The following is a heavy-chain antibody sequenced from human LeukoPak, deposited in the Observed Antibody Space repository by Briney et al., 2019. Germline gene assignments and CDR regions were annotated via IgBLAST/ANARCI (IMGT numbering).Heavy chain of an antibody. V-gene: IGHV4-4*07. CDR3: ATRRPIVGATPYFDY. D-gene: IGHD1-26*01. J-gene: IGHJ4*02. CDR2: IYTSGST. Sequence: SETLSLTCTVSGGSISSYYWSWIRQPAGKGLEWIRRIYTSGSTNYNPSLKSRVTISVDTSKNQFSLRLTAVTAADTAVYYCATRRPIVGATPYFDYWGQGTLVTVSS. CDR1: GGSISSYY.